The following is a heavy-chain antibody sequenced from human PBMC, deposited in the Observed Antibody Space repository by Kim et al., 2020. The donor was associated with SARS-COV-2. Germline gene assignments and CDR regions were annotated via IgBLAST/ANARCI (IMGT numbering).Heavy chain of an antibody. D-gene: IGHD2-21*01. CDR3: VKVSIAALGADY. Sequence: FYVEAVKARFTISRDNAENPLYLQMNNLRAEDTAIYYCVKVSIAALGADYWGQGTLVTVSS. V-gene: IGHV3-23*05. J-gene: IGHJ4*02.